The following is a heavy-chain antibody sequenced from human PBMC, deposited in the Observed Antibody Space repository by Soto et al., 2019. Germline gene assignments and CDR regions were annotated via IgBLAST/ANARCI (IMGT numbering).Heavy chain of an antibody. J-gene: IGHJ6*02. D-gene: IGHD6-19*01. CDR1: GFTFSSYE. V-gene: IGHV3-48*03. CDR3: AREGFSSYGMDV. CDR2: ISSGGSTI. Sequence: LRLSCAASGFTFSSYEMNWVRQAPGKGLEWVSYISSGGSTIYYADSVKGRFTISRDNAKSSLYLQMNSLRAEDTAAYYYAREGFSSYGMDVWGQGTTVTVS.